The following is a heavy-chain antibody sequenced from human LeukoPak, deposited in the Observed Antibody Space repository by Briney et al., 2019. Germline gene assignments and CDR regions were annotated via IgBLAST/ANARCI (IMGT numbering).Heavy chain of an antibody. Sequence: ASVKVSFKASGYTFTRYYIHWGRQAPGQGVEWIGKINPSGGSTSYAQKFQGRVTMTRDMSTSTVYMELSSLRSEDTAVYYCARAGIAVAGTPFDYWGQGTLVTVSS. CDR3: ARAGIAVAGTPFDY. V-gene: IGHV1-46*01. J-gene: IGHJ4*02. D-gene: IGHD6-19*01. CDR2: INPSGGST. CDR1: GYTFTRYY.